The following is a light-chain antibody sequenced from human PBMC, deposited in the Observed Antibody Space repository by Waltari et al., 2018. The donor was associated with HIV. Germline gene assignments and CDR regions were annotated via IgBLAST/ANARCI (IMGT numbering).Light chain of an antibody. CDR1: NIAAKT. Sequence: YVLTQPPSVSVAPGEAARISCGGTNIAAKTVHWYQQKQGQAPVLVIYYNDDRPSGIPERFSGSNSQNTATLTISRVEAGDEADYYCQVWDDIIGPYVVFGGGTKLTVL. V-gene: IGLV3-21*04. CDR3: QVWDDIIGPYVV. CDR2: YND. J-gene: IGLJ3*02.